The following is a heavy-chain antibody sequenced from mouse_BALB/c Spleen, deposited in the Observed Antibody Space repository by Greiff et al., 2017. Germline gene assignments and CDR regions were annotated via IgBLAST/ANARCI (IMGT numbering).Heavy chain of an antibody. CDR3: ARHRGNLYAMDY. CDR2: ISSGGSYT. D-gene: IGHD2-1*01. J-gene: IGHJ4*01. Sequence: EVQLVESGGDLVKPGGSLKLSCAASGFTFSSYGMSWVRQTPDKRLEWVATISSGGSYTYYPDSVKGRFTISRDNAKNTLYLQMSSLKSEDTAMYYCARHRGNLYAMDYWGQGTSVTVSS. V-gene: IGHV5-6*01. CDR1: GFTFSSYG.